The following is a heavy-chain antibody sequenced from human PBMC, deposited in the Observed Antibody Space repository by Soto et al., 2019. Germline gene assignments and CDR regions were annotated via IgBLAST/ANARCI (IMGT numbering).Heavy chain of an antibody. CDR3: ARDSEGIVVLDY. D-gene: IGHD2-21*01. Sequence: ASGKGSCKASGYTFTGYYMHWVRQAPGQGLEWMGWINPNSGGTNYAQKFQGWVTMTRDTSISTAYMELSRLRSDDTAVYYCARDSEGIVVLDYWGQGTLVTVSS. CDR1: GYTFTGYY. J-gene: IGHJ4*02. CDR2: INPNSGGT. V-gene: IGHV1-2*04.